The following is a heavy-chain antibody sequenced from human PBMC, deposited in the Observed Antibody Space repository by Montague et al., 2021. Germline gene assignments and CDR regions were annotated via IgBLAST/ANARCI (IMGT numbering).Heavy chain of an antibody. Sequence: SETLSLTCGVYGGSLSEYYWTWIRQSPEKGLEWIGEVRHIGSTNYNPSLKSRVNMSVDKSKNQCSLNLRSVTAADTAVYYCASDRGPFDYWGQGTVVTGS. CDR3: ASDRGPFDY. CDR1: GGSLSEYY. CDR2: VRHIGST. J-gene: IGHJ4*02. D-gene: IGHD3-10*01. V-gene: IGHV4-34*01.